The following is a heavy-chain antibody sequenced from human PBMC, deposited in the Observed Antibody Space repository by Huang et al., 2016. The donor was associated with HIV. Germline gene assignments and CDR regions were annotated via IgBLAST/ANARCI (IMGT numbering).Heavy chain of an antibody. CDR1: GDSINSNNYF. CDR2: IHYSGST. V-gene: IGHV4-39*01. CDR3: ARMPYDRLWFDP. J-gene: IGHJ5*02. D-gene: IGHD2-2*01. Sequence: QLRLQESGPGLVKPSETLSLTCTVSGDSINSNNYFWGWIRQPPGKGLEWIASIHYSGSTYDNPSLKSRVTTFVDTSKNQLSLNLSSVTAADTAVYYCARMPYDRLWFDPWGQGTLVTVSS.